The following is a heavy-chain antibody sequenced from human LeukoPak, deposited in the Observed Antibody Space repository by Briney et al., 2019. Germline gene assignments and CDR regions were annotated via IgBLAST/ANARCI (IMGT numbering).Heavy chain of an antibody. Sequence: ASVKVSCKASGYTFTCYGISWVRQAPGQGLEWMGLISAYNGNTNYAQKLQGRVTLTTDTSTSTAYMELRSLRSDDTAVYYCASINTAMGFDYWGQGTLVTVSS. D-gene: IGHD5-18*01. CDR1: GYTFTCYG. CDR3: ASINTAMGFDY. J-gene: IGHJ4*02. V-gene: IGHV1-18*01. CDR2: ISAYNGNT.